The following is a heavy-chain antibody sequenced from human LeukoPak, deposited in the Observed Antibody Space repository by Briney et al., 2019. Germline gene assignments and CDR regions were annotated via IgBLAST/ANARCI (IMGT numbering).Heavy chain of an antibody. D-gene: IGHD5-18*01. Sequence: GASVKVSCKASGGTFSSYAISWVRQAPEQGLEWMGIINPSGGSTSYAQKFQGRVTMTRDTSTSTVYMELSSLRSEDTAVYYCARSRRGYSYGYYFDYWGQGTLVTVSS. CDR1: GGTFSSYA. CDR3: ARSRRGYSYGYYFDY. J-gene: IGHJ4*02. V-gene: IGHV1-46*01. CDR2: INPSGGST.